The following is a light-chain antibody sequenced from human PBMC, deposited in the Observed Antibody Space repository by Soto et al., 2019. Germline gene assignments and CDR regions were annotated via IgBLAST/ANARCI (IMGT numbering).Light chain of an antibody. CDR2: DVS. V-gene: IGLV2-14*01. CDR3: SSYTSSSTYVV. CDR1: SSDVGGYNY. J-gene: IGLJ2*01. Sequence: QSALTQPASVSGSPGPSITISCTGTSSDVGGYNYVSWYQQHPGKAPKLMIYDVSNRPSGVSNRFSGSKSGNTASLTISGLQAEDEADYYCSSYTSSSTYVVVCGGTKLTVL.